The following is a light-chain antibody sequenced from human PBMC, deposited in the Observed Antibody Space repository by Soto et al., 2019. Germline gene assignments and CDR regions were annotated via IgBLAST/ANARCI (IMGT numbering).Light chain of an antibody. CDR2: DAS. Sequence: VLTQSPATLSLSPGDRATLSCWASQSVGNYLAWYQHKLGQSPRLLIYDASTRAPGIPARFSGSGSGTDFTLTISSLEPIDLAVSYCQQPSDWPSFGQSTQLEI. CDR3: QQPSDWPS. J-gene: IGKJ2*01. V-gene: IGKV3-11*01. CDR1: QSVGNY.